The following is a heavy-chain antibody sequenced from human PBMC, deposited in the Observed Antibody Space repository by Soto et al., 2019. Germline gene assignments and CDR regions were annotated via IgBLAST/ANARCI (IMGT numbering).Heavy chain of an antibody. V-gene: IGHV3-21*01. CDR1: GLTSIGYT. CDR3: ATVITTDAAFDV. CDR2: ISSRSSYI. Sequence: EVQLVESGGGLVKPGGSLRLSGAATGLTSIGYTMNWVRQAPGKGLEWVSSISSRSSYIYYADSVKGRYTISRDNAKDSLYLQMNSLRAEDTAVYYCATVITTDAAFDVWGQGTIVTVSS. D-gene: IGHD3-3*01. J-gene: IGHJ3*01.